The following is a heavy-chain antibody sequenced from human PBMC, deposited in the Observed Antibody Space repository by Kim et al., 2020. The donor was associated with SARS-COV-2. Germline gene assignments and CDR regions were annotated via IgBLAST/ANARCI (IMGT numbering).Heavy chain of an antibody. D-gene: IGHD2-21*01. CDR3: TTDYERIGGLCDGETYYPASL. V-gene: IGHV3-15*01. CDR1: GFTFTKVW. CDR2: IRSKADGGTA. J-gene: IGHJ4*02. Sequence: GGSLRLSCAASGFTFTKVWLSWVRQAPGKGLEWVGRIRSKADGGTADYAAPVKGRFTISRDDSKNTLYLQMNGLRAEDTAFYHCTTDYERIGGLCDGETYYPASLWGQGTLVTVSS.